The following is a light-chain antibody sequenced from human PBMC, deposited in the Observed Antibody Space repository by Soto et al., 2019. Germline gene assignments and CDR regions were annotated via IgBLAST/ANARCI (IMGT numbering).Light chain of an antibody. CDR3: QVWDSDSDPSYV. CDR1: NIGAYS. CDR2: DDT. J-gene: IGLJ1*01. Sequence: SYELTQPPSVSVAPGQTARITCGGNNIGAYSVYWYQQKPGQAPVLVVYDDTNRPSGIPGRFSGSNSGNTATLTISSVEAGDDAAYYCQVWDSDSDPSYVFGGGTKLTVL. V-gene: IGLV3-21*02.